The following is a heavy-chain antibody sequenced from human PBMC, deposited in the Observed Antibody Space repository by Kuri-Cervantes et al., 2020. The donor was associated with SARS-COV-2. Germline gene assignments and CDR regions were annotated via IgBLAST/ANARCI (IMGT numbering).Heavy chain of an antibody. CDR2: IWSDGTNK. CDR3: ARDYGSGPSGAYYYYGMDV. J-gene: IGHJ6*02. Sequence: GESLKISCAASEFTFSSYGMHWVRQAPGKGLEWVAVIWSDGTNKYYADSAKGRFTISRDNAKNSLYLQMNSLRAEDTAVYYCARDYGSGPSGAYYYYGMDVWGQGTTVTVSS. CDR1: EFTFSSYG. D-gene: IGHD3-10*01. V-gene: IGHV3-33*01.